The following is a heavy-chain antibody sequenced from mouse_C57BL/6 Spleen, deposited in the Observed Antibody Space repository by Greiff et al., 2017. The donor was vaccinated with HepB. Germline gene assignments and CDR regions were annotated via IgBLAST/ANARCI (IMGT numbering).Heavy chain of an antibody. CDR1: GYTFTSYW. CDR3: ARGRYKVTPYYYAMDY. V-gene: IGHV1-69*01. D-gene: IGHD2-5*01. CDR2: IDPSDSYT. J-gene: IGHJ4*01. Sequence: QVQLQQPGAELVMPGASVKLSCKASGYTFTSYWMHWVKQRPGQGLEWIGEIDPSDSYTNYNQKFKGKSTLTVDKSSSTAYMQLSSLTSEDSAVYYCARGRYKVTPYYYAMDYWGQGTSVTVSS.